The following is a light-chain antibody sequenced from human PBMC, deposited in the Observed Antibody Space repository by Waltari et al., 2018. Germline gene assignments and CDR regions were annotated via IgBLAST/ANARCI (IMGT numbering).Light chain of an antibody. V-gene: IGKV3-11*01. J-gene: IGKJ4*01. CDR1: QSVSRD. CDR2: DTF. CDR3: QQRRDWPLT. Sequence: EIVLTQSPASLSLSPGVRASLSCRASQSVSRDVAWYQQKPGQAPRVLIFDTFIRATGTPARFSGSGSGTDFTLAISSLEPGDFAVYYCQQRRDWPLTFGGGTKVEIK.